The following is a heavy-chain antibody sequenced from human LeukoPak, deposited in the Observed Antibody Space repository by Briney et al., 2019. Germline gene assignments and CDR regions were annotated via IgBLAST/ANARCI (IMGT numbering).Heavy chain of an antibody. J-gene: IGHJ5*02. V-gene: IGHV5-51*01. CDR3: ARQDVVPAAIWFDP. Sequence: GESLKISCKSSGYSFTSHWIGWVRQMPGKGPEWMGIIYPGDSDTRYSPSFQGQVTISADKSISTAYLQWSSLKASDTAMYYCARQDVVPAAIWFDPWGQGTLVTVSS. D-gene: IGHD2-2*01. CDR1: GYSFTSHW. CDR2: IYPGDSDT.